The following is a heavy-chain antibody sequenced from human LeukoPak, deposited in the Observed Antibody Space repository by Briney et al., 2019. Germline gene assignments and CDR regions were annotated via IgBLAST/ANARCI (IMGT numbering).Heavy chain of an antibody. D-gene: IGHD3-10*01. CDR1: GYTFSTYL. CDR3: ARASTGSGALDY. CDR2: INPSGGPT. J-gene: IGHJ4*02. V-gene: IGHV1-46*01. Sequence: ASVRVSCKASGYTFSTYLMHWVRQAPGQGLEWMGIINPSGGPTTYAQKFQGRVTMTGDMSTSTVYMELSSLTFDDTAVYYCARASTGSGALDYWGQGNLVTVSS.